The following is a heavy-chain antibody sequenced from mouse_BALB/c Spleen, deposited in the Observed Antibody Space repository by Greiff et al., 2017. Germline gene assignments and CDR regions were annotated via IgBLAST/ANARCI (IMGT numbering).Heavy chain of an antibody. CDR3: ASSPRRNFDY. V-gene: IGHV1S56*01. CDR1: GYTFTSYY. D-gene: IGHD2-12*01. J-gene: IGHJ2*01. Sequence: QVQLQQSGPELVKPGASVKMSCKASGYTFTSYYIHWVKQRPGQGLEWIGWIYPGDGSTKYNEKFKGKTTLTADKSSSTAYMLLSSLTSEDSAIYFCASSPRRNFDYWGQGTTLTVSS. CDR2: IYPGDGST.